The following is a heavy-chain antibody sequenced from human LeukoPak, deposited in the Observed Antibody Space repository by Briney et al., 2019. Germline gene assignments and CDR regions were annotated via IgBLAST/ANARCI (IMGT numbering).Heavy chain of an antibody. CDR2: INPNSGGT. J-gene: IGHJ5*02. Sequence: SSVTVSCKASGYTFTGYYMHWVRQAPGQGLEWMGWINPNSGGTNYAPKFQGRVTMTRDTSISTAYMELSRLRSDDTAVYYCARRIAVAGLTNWFDPWGQGTLVTVSS. D-gene: IGHD6-19*01. CDR3: ARRIAVAGLTNWFDP. V-gene: IGHV1-2*02. CDR1: GYTFTGYY.